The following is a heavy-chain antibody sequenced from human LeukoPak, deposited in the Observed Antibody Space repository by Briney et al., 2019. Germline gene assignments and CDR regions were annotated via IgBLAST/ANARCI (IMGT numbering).Heavy chain of an antibody. CDR1: GFTFSSYA. J-gene: IGHJ4*02. V-gene: IGHV3-23*01. CDR3: AKDLGLYSGSYYYFDY. D-gene: IGHD1-26*01. Sequence: PGGSLRLSCAASGFTFSSYAMTWVRQAPGKGLEWVSGISGSGGSTYYADSVKGRFTISRDNSKNTLYVQMNSLRAEDTAVYYCAKDLGLYSGSYYYFDYWGQGTLVTVSS. CDR2: ISGSGGST.